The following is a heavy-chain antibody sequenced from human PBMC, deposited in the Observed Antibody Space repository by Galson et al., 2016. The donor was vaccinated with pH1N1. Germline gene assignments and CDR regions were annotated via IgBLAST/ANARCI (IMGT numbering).Heavy chain of an antibody. Sequence: SVKVFWTACGCAFGSFDITGVFQSSGQGLFWLAGMFPIFNTAKYARNFKGRVTITADESTTTAYLELSSLRSDDTAVYFCAREDYYDTDLSDWYFDLWGR. V-gene: IGHV1-69*13. CDR3: AREDYYDTDLSDWYFDL. D-gene: IGHD3-22*01. CDR2: MFPIFNTA. J-gene: IGHJ2*01. CDR1: GCAFGSFD.